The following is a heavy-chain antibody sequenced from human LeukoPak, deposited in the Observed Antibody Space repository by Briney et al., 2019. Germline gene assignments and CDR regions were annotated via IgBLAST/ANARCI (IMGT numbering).Heavy chain of an antibody. D-gene: IGHD4-17*01. CDR2: IYYSGST. CDR1: GGSISSGTYF. V-gene: IGHV4-61*01. J-gene: IGHJ2*01. Sequence: SQTLSLTCTVSGGSISSGTYFWNWIRQPPGKGLEWIGYIYYSGSTNYNPSLKSRVTISVDTSKNQFSLKLSSVTAADTAVYYCARRAYGDPRTDWYFDLWGRGTLVTVSS. CDR3: ARRAYGDPRTDWYFDL.